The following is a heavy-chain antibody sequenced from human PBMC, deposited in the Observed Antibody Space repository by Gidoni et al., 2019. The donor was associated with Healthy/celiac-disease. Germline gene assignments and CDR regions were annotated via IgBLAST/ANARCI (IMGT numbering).Heavy chain of an antibody. D-gene: IGHD5-12*01. CDR2: ISAYNGNT. J-gene: IGHJ6*04. V-gene: IGHV1-18*01. Sequence: QVQLVQSGAVVQKPGASVKVSCMASGYTFTSYGISSVRQAPGQGLEWMGWISAYNGNTNYAQKLQGRVTMTTDTSTSTAYMELRSLRSDDTAVYYCARAGYDLNKSNYYYYGMDVWGKGTTVTVSS. CDR3: ARAGYDLNKSNYYYYGMDV. CDR1: GYTFTSYG.